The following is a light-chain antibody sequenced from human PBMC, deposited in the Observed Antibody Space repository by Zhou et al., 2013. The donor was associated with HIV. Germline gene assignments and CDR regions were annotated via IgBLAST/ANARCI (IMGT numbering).Light chain of an antibody. Sequence: IHLTQSPSSLSASVGDRVSFSCQASQDIGKYLNWYQQKPGKAPKVLIYDASSLHSGVPSRFSGSGSGTNFTFTISSLQPDDFATYYCQQYNGYSLTFGGGTKVETK. J-gene: IGKJ4*01. CDR2: DAS. CDR3: QQYNGYSLT. V-gene: IGKV1-33*01. CDR1: QDIGKY.